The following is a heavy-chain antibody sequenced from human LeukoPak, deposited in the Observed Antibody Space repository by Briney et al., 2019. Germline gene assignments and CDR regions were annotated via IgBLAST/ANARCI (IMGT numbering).Heavy chain of an antibody. CDR1: GFTLSSYE. J-gene: IGHJ6*03. D-gene: IGHD3-10*01. V-gene: IGHV3-23*01. CDR3: AKGDNGDYGSSRYYYYMDV. CDR2: IDYDGGSG. Sequence: GGPLRLSCTVSGFTLSSYEMSWIRQAPGKVLEWVSSIDYDGGSGHYADSVKDRFTISRDNSKNTLYLLMNSLRAGDTAVYYCAKGDNGDYGSSRYYYYMDVWGKGTTVTVSS.